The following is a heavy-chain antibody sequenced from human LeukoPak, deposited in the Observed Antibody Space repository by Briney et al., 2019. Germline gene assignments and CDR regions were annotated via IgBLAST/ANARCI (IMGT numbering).Heavy chain of an antibody. D-gene: IGHD6-19*01. Sequence: GGSLRLSCAASGFTFKTYAMNWVRQGPGKGPEWVSSMSGSGSSTDYADSVKGRFTLSRDTSKNPLYLQMNSLRAEDTALYYCAKDAQGLVRGGIYFDFWGQGSLVTVSS. V-gene: IGHV3-23*01. CDR2: MSGSGSST. J-gene: IGHJ4*02. CDR3: AKDAQGLVRGGIYFDF. CDR1: GFTFKTYA.